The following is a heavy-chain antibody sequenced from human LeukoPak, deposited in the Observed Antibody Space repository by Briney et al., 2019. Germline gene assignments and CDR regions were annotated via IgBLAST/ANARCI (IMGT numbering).Heavy chain of an antibody. CDR3: ARDVPFTSGSYQDF. Sequence: GASVRVSCKPSGYTFSNYGISWVRQAPGQGLEWVGYISAYNGHTNYAQKLQDRVTMTTDISTSTAYVELRSLRSDDTAVYYCARDVPFTSGSYQDFWGQGTLVTVSS. V-gene: IGHV1-18*01. CDR1: GYTFSNYG. D-gene: IGHD3-10*01. J-gene: IGHJ4*02. CDR2: ISAYNGHT.